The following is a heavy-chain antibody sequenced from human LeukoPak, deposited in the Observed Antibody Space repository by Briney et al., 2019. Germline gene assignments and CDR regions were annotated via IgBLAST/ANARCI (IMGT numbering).Heavy chain of an antibody. Sequence: KPSETLSLTCTVSGGSVSSTSYYWGWIRQPPGKGLEWIGSIYYSGSTYYNPSLKSRVTISVDTSKNQFSLQLNSVTPEDTAVYYCAQSRVGYCGGDCYKIYEDDAFDIWGQGTMVTVSS. CDR3: AQSRVGYCGGDCYKIYEDDAFDI. V-gene: IGHV4-39*07. CDR2: IYYSGST. J-gene: IGHJ3*02. CDR1: GGSVSSTSYY. D-gene: IGHD2-21*02.